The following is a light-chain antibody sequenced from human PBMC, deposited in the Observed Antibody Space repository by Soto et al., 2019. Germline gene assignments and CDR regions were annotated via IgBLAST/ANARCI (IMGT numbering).Light chain of an antibody. Sequence: EIVLMQSPCTLSASLGERATLSCRASQTLRRTYIAWYQQKPGQAPWLLIFGASIRDTGIPDRFSGSGSGTDFTLTISRLEPDDFGIYFCQQYSALPMTFGEGTRVDIK. CDR3: QQYSALPMT. V-gene: IGKV3-20*01. CDR1: QTLRRTY. J-gene: IGKJ5*01. CDR2: GAS.